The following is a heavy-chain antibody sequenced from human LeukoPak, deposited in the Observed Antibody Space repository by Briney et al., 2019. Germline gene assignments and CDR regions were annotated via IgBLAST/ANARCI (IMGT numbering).Heavy chain of an antibody. D-gene: IGHD3-3*01. CDR2: IKQDGSEK. V-gene: IGHV3-7*03. J-gene: IGHJ4*02. CDR3: ARDFTIFGVVYGPSPIDY. CDR1: GFTFSSYW. Sequence: GGSLRLSCAASGFTFSSYWMSWVRQAPGKGLEWVANIKQDGSEKYYVDSVKGRFTISRDNAKNSLYLQMNSPRAEDTAVYYCARDFTIFGVVYGPSPIDYWGQGTLVTVSS.